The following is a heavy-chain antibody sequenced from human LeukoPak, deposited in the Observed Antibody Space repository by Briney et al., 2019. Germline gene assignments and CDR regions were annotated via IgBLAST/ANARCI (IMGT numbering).Heavy chain of an antibody. CDR2: INAGNGNT. D-gene: IGHD3-3*01. J-gene: IGHJ6*03. CDR1: GYTFTSYA. Sequence: ASVKVSCKASGYTFTSYAMHWVRQAPGQRLEWMGWINAGNGNTKYSQKFQGRVTITRNTSISTAYMELSSLRSEDTAVYYCARMIRDYDFWSGSPYYYYMDVWGKGTTVTVSS. V-gene: IGHV1-3*01. CDR3: ARMIRDYDFWSGSPYYYYMDV.